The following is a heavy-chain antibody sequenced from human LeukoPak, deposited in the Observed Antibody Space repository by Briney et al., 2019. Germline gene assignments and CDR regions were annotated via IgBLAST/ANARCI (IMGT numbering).Heavy chain of an antibody. V-gene: IGHV3-21*01. CDR1: GFTFSIYE. Sequence: GGSLRLSCAASGFTFSIYEMNWVRQAPGKGLEWVSSIAGSSGYISYADSVKGRFTISRDNAKKSLYLQMTSLTAEDTAVYYCARDRGAYCGGDCYLGFDYWGRGTLVTVSS. CDR3: ARDRGAYCGGDCYLGFDY. J-gene: IGHJ4*01. D-gene: IGHD2-21*02. CDR2: IAGSSGYI.